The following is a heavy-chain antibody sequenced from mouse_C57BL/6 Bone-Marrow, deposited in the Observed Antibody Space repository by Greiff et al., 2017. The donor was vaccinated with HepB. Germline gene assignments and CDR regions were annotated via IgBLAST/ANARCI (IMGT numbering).Heavy chain of an antibody. V-gene: IGHV5-12*01. Sequence: EVKLVESGGGLVQPGGSLKLSCAASGFTFSDYYMYWVRQTPEKRLEWVAYISNGGGSTYYPDTVKGRFTISRDYAKNTLYLQMSRLKSEDTAMYDCAGRNYDSRYAMDYWGQGTSVTVSS. CDR3: AGRNYDSRYAMDY. D-gene: IGHD2-4*01. CDR1: GFTFSDYY. CDR2: ISNGGGST. J-gene: IGHJ4*01.